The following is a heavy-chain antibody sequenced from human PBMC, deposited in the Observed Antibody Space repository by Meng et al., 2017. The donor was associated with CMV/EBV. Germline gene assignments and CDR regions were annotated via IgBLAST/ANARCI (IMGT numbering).Heavy chain of an antibody. Sequence: QITLKESGPTLVKPTQTLTLTCPFPGFSLSTSGVGVGSIRQPPGKALEWLALIYWDDDKRYSPSLKSRLTITKDTSKNQVVLTMTNMDPVDTATYYCAHSGYYYDSSGYRSDYWGQGTLVTVSS. V-gene: IGHV2-5*02. J-gene: IGHJ4*02. CDR3: AHSGYYYDSSGYRSDY. CDR1: GFSLSTSGVG. CDR2: IYWDDDK. D-gene: IGHD3-22*01.